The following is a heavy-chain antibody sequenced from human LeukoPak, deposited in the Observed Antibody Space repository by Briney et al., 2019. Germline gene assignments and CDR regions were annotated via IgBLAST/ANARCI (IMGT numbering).Heavy chain of an antibody. D-gene: IGHD6-13*01. J-gene: IGHJ5*02. V-gene: IGHV3-23*01. CDR2: ISGSGGTT. Sequence: PGGSLRLSCAASGFTFSNYAMSWVRQAPGKGLEWVSGISGSGGTTYYADSVKGRFTISRDNSKNTLYLQMNSLRAEDTAVYYCAKGRIAAAGLGPFDPWGQGTLVIVSS. CDR3: AKGRIAAAGLGPFDP. CDR1: GFTFSNYA.